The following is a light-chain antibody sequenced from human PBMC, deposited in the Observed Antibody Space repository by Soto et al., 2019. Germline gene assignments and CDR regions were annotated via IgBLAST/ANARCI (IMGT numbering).Light chain of an antibody. CDR2: NNN. CDR3: AAWDDRLNGYV. CDR1: SSNIGTNA. V-gene: IGLV1-44*01. J-gene: IGLJ1*01. Sequence: QSALAQPPSASGTPGQRVTISCSGGSSNIGTNAVNWYQQLPGTAPKLLIYNNNQRPSGVPDRFSGSKSGTSASLAISGLQSEEEADYYCAAWDDRLNGYVFRTGTKVTVL.